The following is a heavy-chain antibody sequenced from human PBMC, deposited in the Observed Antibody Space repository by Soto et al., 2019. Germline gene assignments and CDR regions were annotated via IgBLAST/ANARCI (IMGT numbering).Heavy chain of an antibody. J-gene: IGHJ4*02. D-gene: IGHD5-12*01. CDR2: IYYSGST. Sequence: QVQLQESGPGLVKPSETLSLTCTVSGGSISSYYWSWIRQPPGKGLEWIGYIYYSGSTNYNPSLKSRVTISVDTSKNQFSLKLSSVTAADTAVYYCARRKTGGSKVATNFDYWSQGTLVTVSS. CDR3: ARRKTGGSKVATNFDY. V-gene: IGHV4-59*08. CDR1: GGSISSYY.